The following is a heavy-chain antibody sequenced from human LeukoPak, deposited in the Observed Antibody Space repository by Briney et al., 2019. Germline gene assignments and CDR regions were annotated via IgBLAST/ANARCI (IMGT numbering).Heavy chain of an antibody. CDR2: ISSSSSTI. Sequence: GGSLRLSCAASGFTFSSYSINWVRQAPGKGLEWVSYISSSSSTIYYADSVKGRFTISRDNAKNSAYLQMYSLRDEDTAVYYCARDLRGYCSSTNCFVLDYWGQGTLVTVSS. CDR3: ARDLRGYCSSTNCFVLDY. D-gene: IGHD2-2*01. V-gene: IGHV3-48*02. CDR1: GFTFSSYS. J-gene: IGHJ4*02.